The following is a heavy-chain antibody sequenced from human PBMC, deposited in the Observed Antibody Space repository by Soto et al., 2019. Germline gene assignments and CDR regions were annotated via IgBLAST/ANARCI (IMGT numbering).Heavy chain of an antibody. J-gene: IGHJ1*01. D-gene: IGHD2-2*01. CDR1: GFTFSSYA. V-gene: IGHV3-23*01. CDR2: ISGSGGST. CDR3: AKGVWCSSTSCYDGVQYFQH. Sequence: GGSLRLSCAASGFTFSSYAMSWVRQAPGKGLEWVSAISGSGGSTYYADSVKGRFTISRDNSKNTLYLQMNSLRAEDTAVYYCAKGVWCSSTSCYDGVQYFQHWGQGTLVTVSS.